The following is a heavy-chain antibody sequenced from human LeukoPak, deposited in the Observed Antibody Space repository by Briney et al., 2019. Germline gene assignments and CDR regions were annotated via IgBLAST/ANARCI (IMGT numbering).Heavy chain of an antibody. J-gene: IGHJ4*02. D-gene: IGHD5-12*01. CDR2: IYHSGST. CDR1: GGSISSGGYS. Sequence: KASETLSLTCAVSGGSISSGGYSWSWIRQPPGKGLEWIGYIYHSGSTYYNPSLKSRVTISVDRSKNQFSLKLSSVTAADTAVYYCARGFSGYDNGDYFDYWGQGTLVTVSS. CDR3: ARGFSGYDNGDYFDY. V-gene: IGHV4-30-2*01.